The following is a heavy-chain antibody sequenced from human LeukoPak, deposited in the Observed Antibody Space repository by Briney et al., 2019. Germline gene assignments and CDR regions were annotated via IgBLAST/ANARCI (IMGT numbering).Heavy chain of an antibody. CDR1: GYPFTTYE. Sequence: ASVKVSCKTSGYPFTTYEINWVRQAAGQGLEWMGWVHPNTGNTAYAQRFQGRVTMTRDTSMSTAYMELGSLTSNDTAVYFCARGPRNDPWGQGTLVTVSS. D-gene: IGHD1-14*01. V-gene: IGHV1-8*01. J-gene: IGHJ5*02. CDR3: ARGPRNDP. CDR2: VHPNTGNT.